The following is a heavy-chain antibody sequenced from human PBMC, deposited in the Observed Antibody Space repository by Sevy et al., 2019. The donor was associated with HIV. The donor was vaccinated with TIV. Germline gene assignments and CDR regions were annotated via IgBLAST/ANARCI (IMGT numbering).Heavy chain of an antibody. CDR1: GFTFSSYS. Sequence: GGSLRLSCAASGFTFSSYSMNWVRQAPGKGLEWVSSISSSSSYIYYADSVKGRFTISRDNAKNSLYLQMNSLRAEDTAVYYCARDQDIVVVPAYYPQYLGMDVWGQGTTVTVSS. V-gene: IGHV3-21*01. D-gene: IGHD2-2*01. CDR3: ARDQDIVVVPAYYPQYLGMDV. J-gene: IGHJ6*02. CDR2: ISSSSSYI.